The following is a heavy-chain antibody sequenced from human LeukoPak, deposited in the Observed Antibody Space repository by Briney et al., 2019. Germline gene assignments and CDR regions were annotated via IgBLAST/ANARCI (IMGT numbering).Heavy chain of an antibody. Sequence: SVKVSCKASGGTFSSYAISWVRQAPGQGLEWMGGIIPTFGTANYAQKFQGRVTMTRDTSTSTVYMELSSLRSEDTAVYYCARGLWGSYRRYYFDYWGQGTLVTVSS. J-gene: IGHJ4*02. CDR2: IIPTFGTA. V-gene: IGHV1-69*05. D-gene: IGHD7-27*01. CDR1: GGTFSSYA. CDR3: ARGLWGSYRRYYFDY.